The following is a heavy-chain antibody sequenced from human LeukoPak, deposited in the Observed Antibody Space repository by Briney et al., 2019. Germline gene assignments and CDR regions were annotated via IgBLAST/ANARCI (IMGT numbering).Heavy chain of an antibody. CDR1: GGSISNYY. CDR3: ARHPPRGSSGDAFDI. CDR2: IYSSGST. V-gene: IGHV4-59*08. D-gene: IGHD6-19*01. Sequence: SETLSLTCTVSGGSISNYYWSWIRQPPGKGLEWIGYIYSSGSTNYNPSLKSRVTISVGTSKNQFSLKLTSVTAADTAVYHCARHPPRGSSGDAFDIWGQGTLVTASS. J-gene: IGHJ3*02.